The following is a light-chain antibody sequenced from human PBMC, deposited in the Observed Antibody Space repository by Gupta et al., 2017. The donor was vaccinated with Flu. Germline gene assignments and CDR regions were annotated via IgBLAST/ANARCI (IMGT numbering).Light chain of an antibody. CDR2: DTT. J-gene: IGKJ1*01. CDR1: QDINNN. CDR3: QQDGTLPIS. Sequence: PSSIFASVGDRVTISCHARQDINNNLNWFQQKPGKAPKLLIYDTTNMETGVPSRFSGSGSGTDFTFTINDLQPEDIAIYYCQQDGTLPISFGRGTKVEIK. V-gene: IGKV1-33*01.